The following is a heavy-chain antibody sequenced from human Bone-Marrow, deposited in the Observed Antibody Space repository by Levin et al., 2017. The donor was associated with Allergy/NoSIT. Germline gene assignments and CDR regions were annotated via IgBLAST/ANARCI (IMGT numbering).Heavy chain of an antibody. Sequence: PGGSLRLSCTASGFTFGDYAMSWFRQAPGKGLEWVGFIRSKAYGGTTEYAASVKGRFTISRDDSKSIAYLQMNSLKTEDTAVYYCTTLTDYGEIQHWGQGTLVTVSS. V-gene: IGHV3-49*03. CDR2: IRSKAYGGTT. CDR3: TTLTDYGEIQH. CDR1: GFTFGDYA. D-gene: IGHD4-17*01. J-gene: IGHJ1*01.